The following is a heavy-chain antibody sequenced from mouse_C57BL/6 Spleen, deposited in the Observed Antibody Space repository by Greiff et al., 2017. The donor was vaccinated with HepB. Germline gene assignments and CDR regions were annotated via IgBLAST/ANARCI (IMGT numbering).Heavy chain of an antibody. Sequence: EVNLVESGGDLVKPGGSLKLSCAASGFTFSSYGMSWVRQTPDKRLEWVATISSGGSYTYYPDSVKGRFTIARDNAKNTLYLQMSSLKSEDTAMYYCARRGTTVVDWYFDVWGTGTTVTVSS. V-gene: IGHV5-6*02. J-gene: IGHJ1*03. CDR1: GFTFSSYG. D-gene: IGHD1-1*01. CDR3: ARRGTTVVDWYFDV. CDR2: ISSGGSYT.